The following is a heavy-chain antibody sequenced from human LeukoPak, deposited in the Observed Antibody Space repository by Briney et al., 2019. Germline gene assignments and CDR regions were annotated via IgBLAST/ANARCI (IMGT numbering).Heavy chain of an antibody. CDR1: GFTFSRYS. J-gene: IGHJ4*02. D-gene: IGHD4-17*01. V-gene: IGHV3-48*02. CDR3: ATDRTTGIFDN. CDR2: IYSSSTSI. Sequence: GGSLRPSCAASGFTFSRYSMNWVRQAPGMGLEWVSYIYSSSTSIYYADSVKGRFTISRDNAKNSLYLQMNRLRDEDTAVYYCATDRTTGIFDNWGQGTLVTVSS.